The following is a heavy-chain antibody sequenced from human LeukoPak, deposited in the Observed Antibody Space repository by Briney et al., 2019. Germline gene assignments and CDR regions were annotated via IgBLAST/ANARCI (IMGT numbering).Heavy chain of an antibody. Sequence: GASVKVSCKASGYTFTSYGISWVRQAPGQGLEWMGWISAYNGNTNYAQKLQGRVTMTTDTSTSTAYMELRSLRSDDTAVYYCATEVGAVAGMSGFQHWGQGTLVTVSS. CDR3: ATEVGAVAGMSGFQH. J-gene: IGHJ1*01. CDR1: GYTFTSYG. V-gene: IGHV1-18*01. CDR2: ISAYNGNT. D-gene: IGHD6-19*01.